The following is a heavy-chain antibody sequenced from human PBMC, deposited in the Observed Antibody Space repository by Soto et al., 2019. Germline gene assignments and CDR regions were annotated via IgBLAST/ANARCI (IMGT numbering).Heavy chain of an antibody. CDR1: GGTFSSYG. J-gene: IGHJ2*01. D-gene: IGHD3-22*01. CDR2: IIPMFGTA. V-gene: IGHV1-69*12. CDR3: AMDSSGYYFHDWYFEL. Sequence: QVQLVQSGAEVKKPGSSVKVSCKASGGTFSSYGFSWVRQVPGQGLAWMGGIIPMFGTANYAQKCQGRVTLTADESTSTAYMELSSLRSEDTAVYYCAMDSSGYYFHDWYFELWGRGTLVTVSS.